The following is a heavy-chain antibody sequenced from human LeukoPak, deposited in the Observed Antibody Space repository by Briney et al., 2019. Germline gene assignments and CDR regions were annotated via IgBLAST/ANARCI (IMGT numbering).Heavy chain of an antibody. CDR1: GGSISSYY. V-gene: IGHV4-4*07. J-gene: IGHJ5*02. CDR3: ARRPIVGSTGFYFDP. Sequence: SETLSLTCTVSGGSISSYYWSWIRQSAGKGLEWIGRIYTSGSTNYNPSLKSRVTISVDTSKNQFSLKLASLTAADTAVYYCARRPIVGSTGFYFDPWGPGTLVTVSS. CDR2: IYTSGST. D-gene: IGHD1-26*01.